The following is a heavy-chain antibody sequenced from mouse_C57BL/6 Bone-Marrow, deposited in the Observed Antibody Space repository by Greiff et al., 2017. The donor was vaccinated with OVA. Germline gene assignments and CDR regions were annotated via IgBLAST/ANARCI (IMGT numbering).Heavy chain of an antibody. J-gene: IGHJ3*01. CDR2: ISDGGSYT. D-gene: IGHD1-1*01. Sequence: EVMLVESGGGLVKPGGSLKLSCAASGFTFSSYAMSWVRQTPEKRLEWVATISDGGSYTYYPDNVKGRFTISRDNAKNNLDLQMSHLKSEDTAMYYCARGTTVVEGFAYWGQGTLVTVSA. CDR1: GFTFSSYA. V-gene: IGHV5-4*03. CDR3: ARGTTVVEGFAY.